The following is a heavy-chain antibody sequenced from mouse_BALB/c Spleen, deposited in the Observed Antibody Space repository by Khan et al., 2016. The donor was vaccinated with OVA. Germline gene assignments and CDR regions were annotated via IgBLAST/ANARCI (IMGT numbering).Heavy chain of an antibody. Sequence: QVQLKESGPGLVAPSQNLSITCTVSGFSLTDYGVNWVRQPPGKGLEWLGMIWGDGSTDYNSALKSRLSISKDNSKSHVFLKMKSLQTGDTARYYCARELRLGGFAYWGQGTLVTVSA. D-gene: IGHD1-2*01. CDR1: GFSLTDYG. V-gene: IGHV2-6-7*01. CDR2: IWGDGST. J-gene: IGHJ3*01. CDR3: ARELRLGGFAY.